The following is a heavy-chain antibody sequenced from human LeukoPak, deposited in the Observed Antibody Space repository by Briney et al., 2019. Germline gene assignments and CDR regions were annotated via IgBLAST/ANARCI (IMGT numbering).Heavy chain of an antibody. CDR1: GFTFSYYT. D-gene: IGHD3-22*01. Sequence: PGGSLSLSCAASGFTFSYYTMHWVRQAPGKGLEWVAVISYDGSNEYYADSVKGRFTISRDNSKNTLYLQMNSLRVEDTAVYYCARVLSYYDSSGYYFSYWGQGTLVTVSS. CDR2: ISYDGSNE. J-gene: IGHJ4*02. V-gene: IGHV3-30-3*01. CDR3: ARVLSYYDSSGYYFSY.